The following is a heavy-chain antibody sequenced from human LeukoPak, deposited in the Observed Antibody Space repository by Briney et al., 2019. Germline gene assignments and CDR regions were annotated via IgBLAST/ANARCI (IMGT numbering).Heavy chain of an antibody. CDR3: AGEFRVPRRVDWYFDL. Sequence: SETLSLTCAVYGGSFSGYYWSRIRQPPGKGLEWIGEINHSGSTNYNPSLKSRVTISVDTSKNQFSLKLSSVTAADTAVYYCAGEFRVPRRVDWYFDLWGRGTLVTVSS. J-gene: IGHJ2*01. V-gene: IGHV4-34*01. CDR1: GGSFSGYY. CDR2: INHSGST. D-gene: IGHD3-10*01.